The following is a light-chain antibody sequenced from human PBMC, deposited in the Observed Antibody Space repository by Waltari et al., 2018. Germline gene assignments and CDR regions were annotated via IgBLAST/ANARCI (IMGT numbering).Light chain of an antibody. CDR2: WGS. Sequence: DLVMTQSPPSLPVTTGEQASISCRLSQSLLHSNGYNYLDWYLQKPGQSPQLLIYWGSNRASGVPDRFSGSGSGTDFTLKISRVEAEDVGVYYCMQALQTPRTFGQGTKVEIK. CDR3: MQALQTPRT. V-gene: IGKV2-28*01. J-gene: IGKJ1*01. CDR1: QSLLHSNGYNY.